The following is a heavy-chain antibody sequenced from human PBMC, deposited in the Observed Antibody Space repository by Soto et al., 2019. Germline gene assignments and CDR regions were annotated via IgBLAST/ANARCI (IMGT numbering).Heavy chain of an antibody. CDR2: ISSSGSTI. J-gene: IGHJ3*02. D-gene: IGHD3-16*02. V-gene: IGHV3-11*01. CDR3: ARDTIWGSYRPWAFDI. Sequence: QVQLVESGRGLVKPGGSLRLSCAASGFTFSDYYMSWIRQAPGKGLEWVSYISSSGSTIYYADSVKGRFTISRDNAKNSLYLQMNSLRAEDTAVYYCARDTIWGSYRPWAFDIWGQGTMVTVSS. CDR1: GFTFSDYY.